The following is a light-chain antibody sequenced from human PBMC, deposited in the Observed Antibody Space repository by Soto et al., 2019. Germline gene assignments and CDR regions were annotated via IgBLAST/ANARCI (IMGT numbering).Light chain of an antibody. J-gene: IGLJ3*02. V-gene: IGLV1-51*01. CDR2: DNH. CDR1: SSNIGNNY. Sequence: QSVLTQPPSVSAAPGQKVTISCSGSSSNIGNNYVSWYQQLPGTAPKLLIYDNHKRPSGIPDRFSGSKSGTSATLGITGLQTGDEADYYCGTWDNSLSAGVFGGGTQLTVL. CDR3: GTWDNSLSAGV.